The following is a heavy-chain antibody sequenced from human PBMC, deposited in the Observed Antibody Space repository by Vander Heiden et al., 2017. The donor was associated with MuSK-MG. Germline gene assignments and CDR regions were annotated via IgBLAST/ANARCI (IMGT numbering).Heavy chain of an antibody. CDR3: ARGPFDY. CDR1: GYTFSNYG. V-gene: IGHV1-18*01. CDR2: ISTYAGNT. J-gene: IGHJ4*02. Sequence: GAEVKKPGASVKVSCKASGYTFSNYGINWVRQAPGQGLEWMGWISTYAGNTNYAEKVQGRVTMTTDTSTSTAYRDLRSLRSDDTAIYYCARGPFDYWGRGTLVTVSS.